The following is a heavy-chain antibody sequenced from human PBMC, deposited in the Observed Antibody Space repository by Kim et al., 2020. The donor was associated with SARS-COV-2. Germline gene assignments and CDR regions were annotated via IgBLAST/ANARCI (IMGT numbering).Heavy chain of an antibody. V-gene: IGHV1-69*13. Sequence: SVKVSCKASAGTFSRDAVSWVRQAPGQGLEWMGGIISIFGTAKYAQKFQGRVTITADETTSTAYMELRSLGSEDTAVYYCASPRSGRRTIFGVVTTAYYYVMDVWGQGTTVTVSS. CDR2: IISIFGTA. J-gene: IGHJ6*02. CDR3: ASPRSGRRTIFGVVTTAYYYVMDV. CDR1: AGTFSRDA. D-gene: IGHD3-3*01.